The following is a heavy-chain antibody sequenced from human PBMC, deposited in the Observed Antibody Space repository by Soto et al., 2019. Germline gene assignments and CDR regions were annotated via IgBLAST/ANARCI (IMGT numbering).Heavy chain of an antibody. J-gene: IGHJ5*02. CDR2: IYPGDSDT. CDR3: ARGYCSSTSCYTRNWFDP. V-gene: IGHV5-51*01. CDR1: GYSFTSYW. D-gene: IGHD2-2*02. Sequence: PGESLKISCKGSGYSFTSYWSGWVRQMPGKGLEWMGIIYPGDSDTRYSPSFQGQVTISADKSISTAYLQWSSLKASDTAMYYCARGYCSSTSCYTRNWFDPWGQGTLVTVSS.